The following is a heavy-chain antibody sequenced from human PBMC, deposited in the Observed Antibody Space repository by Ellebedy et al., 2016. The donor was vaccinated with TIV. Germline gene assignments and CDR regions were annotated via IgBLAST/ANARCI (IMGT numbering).Heavy chain of an antibody. CDR2: IYYSGST. Sequence: MPSETLSLTCTVSGGSISSYYWSWIRQPPGKGLEWIGYIYYSGSTNYNHSLKSRVTIAVDTSKKQISLKLSSVTAADTAVYYCARSSGWDRFDYWGQGTLATVSS. CDR1: GGSISSYY. CDR3: ARSSGWDRFDY. D-gene: IGHD6-19*01. V-gene: IGHV4-59*01. J-gene: IGHJ4*02.